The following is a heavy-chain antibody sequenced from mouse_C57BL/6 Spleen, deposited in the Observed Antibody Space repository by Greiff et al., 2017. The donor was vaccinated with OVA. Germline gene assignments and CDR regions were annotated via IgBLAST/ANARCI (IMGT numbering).Heavy chain of an antibody. D-gene: IGHD1-1*01. CDR1: GYAFSSSW. CDR2: IYPGDGDT. J-gene: IGHJ3*01. V-gene: IGHV1-82*01. Sequence: QVQLKQSGPELVKPGASVKISCKASGYAFSSSWMNWVKQRPGKGLEWIGRIYPGDGDTNYNGKFKGKATLTADKSSSTAYMQLSSLTSEDSAVYFCARDWNYGSITFAYWGQGTLVTVSA. CDR3: ARDWNYGSITFAY.